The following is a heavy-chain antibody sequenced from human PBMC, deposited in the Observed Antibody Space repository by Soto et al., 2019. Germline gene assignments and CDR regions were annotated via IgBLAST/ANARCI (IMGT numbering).Heavy chain of an antibody. J-gene: IGHJ6*02. CDR1: GYTFTSYY. CDR3: ARELSRYGMDV. Sequence: QVQLVQSGAEVKKPGASVKVSCKASGYTFTSYYMHWVRQAPGQGLEWMGIINPSGGSTSYAQKIQGRVTMTRDTSTSTVYMELSSLRSEDTAVYYCARELSRYGMDVWGQGTTVTVSS. D-gene: IGHD2-2*01. V-gene: IGHV1-46*01. CDR2: INPSGGST.